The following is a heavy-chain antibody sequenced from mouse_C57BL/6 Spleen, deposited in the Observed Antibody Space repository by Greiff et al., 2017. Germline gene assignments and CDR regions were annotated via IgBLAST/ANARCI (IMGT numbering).Heavy chain of an antibody. CDR2: IDPSDSYT. D-gene: IGHD1-1*01. V-gene: IGHV1-69*01. J-gene: IGHJ2*01. CDR3: ARSGSSADY. Sequence: QVQLQQPGAELVMPGASVKLSCKASGYTFTSYWMHWVKQRPGQGLEWIGEIDPSDSYTNYNQKFKGKSTLTVDKSSSTAYMQLSSLTSEDSAVYYCARSGSSADYWGQGTTLTVSS. CDR1: GYTFTSYW.